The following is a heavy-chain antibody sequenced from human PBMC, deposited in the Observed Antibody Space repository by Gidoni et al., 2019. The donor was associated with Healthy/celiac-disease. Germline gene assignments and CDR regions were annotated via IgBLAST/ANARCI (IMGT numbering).Heavy chain of an antibody. J-gene: IGHJ4*02. CDR1: GYSFTSYW. D-gene: IGHD4-4*01. Sequence: EVKLVQSGAEVNKPGESLWIPCKGPGYSFTSYWSSWVRQMPGKGLEWMGRIDPRDSYTNYIPSFQGHVTISADNSISTAYLEWCSLKASDTAMYYCARLGRWAGRGSNYNYWGQGTLVTVSS. CDR2: IDPRDSYT. CDR3: ARLGRWAGRGSNYNY. V-gene: IGHV5-10-1*03.